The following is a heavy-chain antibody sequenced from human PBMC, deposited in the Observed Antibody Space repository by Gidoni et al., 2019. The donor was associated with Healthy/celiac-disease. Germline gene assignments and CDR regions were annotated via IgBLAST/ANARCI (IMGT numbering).Heavy chain of an antibody. Sequence: EVQLLESGGGLVQPGGSLRLSCAASGFTFSSYAMSWVRQAPGKGLEWFSAISGSGGSTYYADSVKGRFTISRDNSKNTLYLQMNSLRAEDTAVYYCAKDPSCSSTSCYAWGYYYYGMDVWGQGTTVTVSS. J-gene: IGHJ6*02. V-gene: IGHV3-23*01. CDR3: AKDPSCSSTSCYAWGYYYYGMDV. CDR2: ISGSGGST. CDR1: GFTFSSYA. D-gene: IGHD2-2*01.